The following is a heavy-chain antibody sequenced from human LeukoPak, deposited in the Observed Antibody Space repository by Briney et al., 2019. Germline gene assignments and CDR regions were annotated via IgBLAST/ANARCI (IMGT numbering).Heavy chain of an antibody. CDR1: GFTFSSYA. CDR2: LIDSPINT. Sequence: GGSLRLSCAASGFTFSSYAMGWVRQAPGKGLEGVSALIDSPINTYYADSVKGRFTISRDNSKNTLYLQMSSLRAEDTAVYYCAKGGYSYGFFDYWGQGALVTVSS. CDR3: AKGGYSYGFFDY. J-gene: IGHJ4*02. D-gene: IGHD5-18*01. V-gene: IGHV3-23*01.